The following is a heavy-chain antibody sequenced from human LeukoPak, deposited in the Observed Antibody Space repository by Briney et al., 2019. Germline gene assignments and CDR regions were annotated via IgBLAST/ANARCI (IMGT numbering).Heavy chain of an antibody. V-gene: IGHV3-30*18. D-gene: IGHD2-15*01. CDR1: GLTFRNYG. J-gene: IGHJ5*02. CDR3: AKSGGFDPLRGGFDP. CDR2: RSSDGIDK. Sequence: GGSLRLSCSVCGLTFRNYGMHWVRQAPGKGLEWVALRSSDGIDKLYGASVKGRFTISRDNAKNSLYLHMNSLRAQDTALYYCAKSGGFDPLRGGFDPWGQGTLVTVSS.